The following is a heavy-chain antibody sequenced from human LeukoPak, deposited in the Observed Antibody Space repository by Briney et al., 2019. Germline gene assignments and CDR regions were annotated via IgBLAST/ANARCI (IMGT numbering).Heavy chain of an antibody. Sequence: ASVKVSCKASGYTFTSYDINWVRQATGQGLEWMGWMNPNSGNTGYAQKFQGRVTITADESTSTAYMELSSLRSEDTAVYYCAAAQSKPGYSSGWYRDRNRSFDYWGQGTLVTVSS. D-gene: IGHD6-19*01. CDR1: GYTFTSYD. CDR3: AAAQSKPGYSSGWYRDRNRSFDY. CDR2: MNPNSGNT. V-gene: IGHV1-8*03. J-gene: IGHJ4*02.